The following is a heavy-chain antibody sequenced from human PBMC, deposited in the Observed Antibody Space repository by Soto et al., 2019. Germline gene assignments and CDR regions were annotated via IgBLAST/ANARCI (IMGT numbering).Heavy chain of an antibody. CDR3: TTDYCTGTTCHLNY. V-gene: IGHV3-48*01. D-gene: IGHD2-8*02. CDR2: IMPGSSHI. J-gene: IGHJ4*02. Sequence: GGSLRLSCAASGFTFSSYGMHWVRQAPGKGLEWVSYIMPGSSHIFYADSVKGRFTISRDNAKNSLYPQMNNLKPEDTAIYYCTTDYCTGTTCHLNYWGQGALVTVSS. CDR1: GFTFSSYG.